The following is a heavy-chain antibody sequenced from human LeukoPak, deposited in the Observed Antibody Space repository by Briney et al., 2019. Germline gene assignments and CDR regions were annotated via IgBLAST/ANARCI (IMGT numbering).Heavy chain of an antibody. CDR1: GGSISSSSYY. V-gene: IGHV4-39*01. CDR3: ARRGSGWYNWFDP. CDR2: IYYSGST. Sequence: MASETLSLTCTVSGGSISSSSYYWGWIRQPPGKGLEWIGSIYYSGSTYYNPSLKSRVTISVDTSKNQFSLKLSSVAAADTAVYYCARRGSGWYNWFDPWGQGTLVTVSS. D-gene: IGHD6-19*01. J-gene: IGHJ5*02.